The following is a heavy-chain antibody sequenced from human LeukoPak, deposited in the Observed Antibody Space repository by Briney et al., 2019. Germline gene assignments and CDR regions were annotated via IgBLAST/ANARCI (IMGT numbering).Heavy chain of an antibody. CDR3: ATRGGLTPNTIAM. D-gene: IGHD3-10*01. J-gene: IGHJ3*01. Sequence: AASVKVSCKGSGYNFSVYYMHWVRQTPGQDLEWMGWMDPNSGDTIYAAKFQGRVSMTRDTSITTAYMELSSLTFDDSAMYYSATRGGLTPNTIAMWGQGTMVTVSS. V-gene: IGHV1-2*02. CDR1: GYNFSVYY. CDR2: MDPNSGDT.